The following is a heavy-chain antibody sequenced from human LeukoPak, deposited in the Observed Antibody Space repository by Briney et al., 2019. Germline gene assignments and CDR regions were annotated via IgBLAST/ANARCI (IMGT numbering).Heavy chain of an antibody. CDR3: ASGEYQLLPGALY. J-gene: IGHJ4*02. CDR2: IYYSGST. V-gene: IGHV4-39*01. Sequence: SETLSPTCTVSGGSISSSTYYWGWIRRPPGKGLEWIGSIYYSGSTYYNPSLKSRVTISVDTSKNQFSLKLSSVTAVDTAVYYWASGEYQLLPGALYWGQGTLVTVSS. D-gene: IGHD2-2*01. CDR1: GGSISSSTYY.